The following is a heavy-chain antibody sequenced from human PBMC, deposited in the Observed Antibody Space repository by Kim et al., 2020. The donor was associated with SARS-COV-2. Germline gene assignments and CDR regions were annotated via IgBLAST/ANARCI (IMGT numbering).Heavy chain of an antibody. CDR3: ARTHNWFDP. V-gene: IGHV4-39*01. J-gene: IGHJ5*02. CDR2: GST. Sequence: GSTNSTPSLKSRLTLSVDTSKNQFSLKLTSVTAADTAVYYCARTHNWFDPWGQGTLVTVSS.